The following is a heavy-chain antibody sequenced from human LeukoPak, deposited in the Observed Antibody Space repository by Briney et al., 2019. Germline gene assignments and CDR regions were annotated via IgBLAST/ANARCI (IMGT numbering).Heavy chain of an antibody. Sequence: ASVKVSCKASGYTFTSYYMHWVRQAPGQGLEWMGRINPNSGGTNYAQKFQGRVTMTTDTSTSTAYMELRSLRSDDTAVYYCARDIWSGSGSYYNWFDPWGQGTLVTVSS. J-gene: IGHJ5*02. D-gene: IGHD3-10*01. CDR3: ARDIWSGSGSYYNWFDP. CDR2: INPNSGGT. CDR1: GYTFTSYY. V-gene: IGHV1-2*06.